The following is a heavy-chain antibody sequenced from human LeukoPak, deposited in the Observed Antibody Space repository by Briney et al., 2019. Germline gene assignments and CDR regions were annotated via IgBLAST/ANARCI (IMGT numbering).Heavy chain of an antibody. CDR1: GFTFNDYA. D-gene: IGHD6-19*01. J-gene: IGHJ4*02. CDR3: AKDVCRYNSGCLSFDY. CDR2: ISGSGGST. Sequence: PGGSLRLSCAASGFTFNDYAMSWVRQAPGKGLEWVSAISGSGGSTYYADSVKGRFTISRDNTKNTLYLQMNSLRAEDTAVYYCAKDVCRYNSGCLSFDYWGQGTLVTVSS. V-gene: IGHV3-23*01.